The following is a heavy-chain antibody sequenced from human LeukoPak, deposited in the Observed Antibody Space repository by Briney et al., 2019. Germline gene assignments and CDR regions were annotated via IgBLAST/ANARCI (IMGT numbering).Heavy chain of an antibody. CDR3: ARAYSDDSSGSNWFDS. CDR2: INPNSGGT. Sequence: ASVKVSCKASGYTFTGYYMHWVRQAPGQGLEWMGWINPNSGGTNYAQKFQGRVTMTTDTSISTAYMEMTTLTPGDTAVYYCARAYSDDSSGSNWFDSWGQGTLVTVSS. V-gene: IGHV1-2*02. J-gene: IGHJ5*01. CDR1: GYTFTGYY. D-gene: IGHD3-22*01.